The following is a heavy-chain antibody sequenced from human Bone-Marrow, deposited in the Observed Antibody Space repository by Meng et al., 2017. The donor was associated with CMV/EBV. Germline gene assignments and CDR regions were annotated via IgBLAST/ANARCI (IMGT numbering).Heavy chain of an antibody. J-gene: IGHJ5*02. CDR2: LDPEEGET. CDR1: GCTSMYLS. Sequence: RGQAGGEGKQTGASWTVPCKFSGCTSMYLSVPWVVQAPGKGFRGWGGLDPEEGETINAKKSQARVPMTEDTSTDKASMERTSLRSGDTPVYYRATDPPPHMGAAAPYNWFDPWGQGTLVTVSS. D-gene: IGHD6-13*01. V-gene: IGHV1-24*01. CDR3: ATDPPPHMGAAAPYNWFDP.